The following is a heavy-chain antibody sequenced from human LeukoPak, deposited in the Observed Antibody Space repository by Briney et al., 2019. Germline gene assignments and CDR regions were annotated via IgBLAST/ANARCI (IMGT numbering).Heavy chain of an antibody. D-gene: IGHD3-10*01. CDR2: ISGSGGST. Sequence: GGSLRLSCAASGFTFSSYGMSWVRQAPGKGLEWVSAISGSGGSTYYADSVKGRFTISRDNSKTTLYLQMNSLRAEDTAVYYCAKDLVMVRGVIGYMDVWGKGTTVTISS. CDR1: GFTFSSYG. CDR3: AKDLVMVRGVIGYMDV. V-gene: IGHV3-23*01. J-gene: IGHJ6*03.